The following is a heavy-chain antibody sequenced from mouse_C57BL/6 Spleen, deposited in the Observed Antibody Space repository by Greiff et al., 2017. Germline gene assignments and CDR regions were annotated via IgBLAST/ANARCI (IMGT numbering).Heavy chain of an antibody. D-gene: IGHD2-4*01. Sequence: QVQLQQPGAELVKPGASVKMSCKASGYTFTSYWITWVKQRPGKGLEWIGDFYPGSGSTNYNAKFKSKATLTVDTSSSTAYMQLSILTAEDSAVYYCARGEDYDYDQCWFAYWGQGTLVTVSA. V-gene: IGHV1-55*01. CDR1: GYTFTSYW. CDR3: ARGEDYDYDQCWFAY. J-gene: IGHJ3*01. CDR2: FYPGSGST.